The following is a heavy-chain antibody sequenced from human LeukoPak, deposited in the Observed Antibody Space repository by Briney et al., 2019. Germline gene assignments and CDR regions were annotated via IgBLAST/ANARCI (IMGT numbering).Heavy chain of an antibody. J-gene: IGHJ6*03. Sequence: VKPSETLSLTCTVSGGAISSSSYYWSWIRQPAGKGLEWIGRIYTSGSTNYNPSLKSRVTMSVDTSKNQFSLKPSSVTAADTAVYYCARGLCGSSSNSWYSDYYYMDVWGKGTTVNVSS. CDR2: IYTSGST. CDR1: GGAISSSSYY. V-gene: IGHV4-61*02. CDR3: ARGLCGSSSNSWYSDYYYMDV. D-gene: IGHD2-2*02.